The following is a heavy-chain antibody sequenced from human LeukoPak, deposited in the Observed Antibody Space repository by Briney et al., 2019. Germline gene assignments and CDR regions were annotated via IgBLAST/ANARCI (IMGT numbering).Heavy chain of an antibody. J-gene: IGHJ4*02. Sequence: SETLSLTCTVSGGSISSYYWSWIRQPAGKGLEWIGRIYATGSTNYNPSLKSRVTISVDKSKNQFSLKLSSVTAADTAVFYCARGITGTTGFDYWVQGTLVTVSS. CDR3: ARGITGTTGFDY. D-gene: IGHD1-20*01. V-gene: IGHV4-4*07. CDR1: GGSISSYY. CDR2: IYATGST.